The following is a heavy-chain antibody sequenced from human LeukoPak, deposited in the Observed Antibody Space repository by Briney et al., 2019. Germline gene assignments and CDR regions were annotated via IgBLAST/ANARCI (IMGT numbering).Heavy chain of an antibody. D-gene: IGHD3-22*01. J-gene: IGHJ4*02. CDR1: GFTFSDYY. V-gene: IGHV3-11*01. CDR2: ISSSGSTI. Sequence: PGRSLRLSCAASGFTFSDYYMSWIRQAPGKGLEWVSYISSSGSTIYYADSVKGRFTISRDNAKNSLYLQMNSLRAEDTAVYYCARAYTYYYDSSGYVWGQGTLVTVSS. CDR3: ARAYTYYYDSSGYV.